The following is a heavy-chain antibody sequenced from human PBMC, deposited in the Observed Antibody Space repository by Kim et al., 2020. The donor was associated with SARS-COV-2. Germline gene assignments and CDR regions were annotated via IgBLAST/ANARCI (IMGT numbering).Heavy chain of an antibody. J-gene: IGHJ4*02. CDR2: ISYSGST. V-gene: IGHV4-31*03. CDR3: ASYRRDAYNQMFDY. Sequence: LSLTCTVSGGSISSGGYYWSWIRQHPGKGLEWVAYISYSGSTDYNPSLKSRVTISVETSKNQFSLKLSSVTAADTAVYYCASYRRDAYNQMFDYWGQGTLVTVSS. CDR1: GGSISSGGYY. D-gene: IGHD1-1*01.